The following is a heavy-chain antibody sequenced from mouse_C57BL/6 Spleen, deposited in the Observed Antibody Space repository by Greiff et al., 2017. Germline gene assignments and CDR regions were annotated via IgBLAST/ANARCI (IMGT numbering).Heavy chain of an antibody. D-gene: IGHD1-1*01. Sequence: VQLQQSGAELARPGASVKLSCKASGYTFTSSGISWVKQRTGQGLEWIGEIYPRSGNTYYNEKFKGKATLTADKSSSTAYMELRSLTSEDSAVYFCARIPYYYGSSYFDVWGTGTTVTVAS. CDR2: IYPRSGNT. J-gene: IGHJ1*03. CDR1: GYTFTSSG. CDR3: ARIPYYYGSSYFDV. V-gene: IGHV1-81*01.